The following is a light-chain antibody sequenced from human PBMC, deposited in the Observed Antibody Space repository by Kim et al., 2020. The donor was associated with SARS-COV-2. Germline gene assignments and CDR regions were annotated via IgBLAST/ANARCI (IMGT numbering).Light chain of an antibody. V-gene: IGLV2-14*03. Sequence: HSITISCNGTSSDVGGYNYVSWYQQHPGKAPKLMIYDVNNRPSGVSNRFSGSKSGNTASLTISGLQAEDEADYYCSSYTSSSTPYVFGTGTKVTVL. CDR1: SSDVGGYNY. CDR2: DVN. CDR3: SSYTSSSTPYV. J-gene: IGLJ1*01.